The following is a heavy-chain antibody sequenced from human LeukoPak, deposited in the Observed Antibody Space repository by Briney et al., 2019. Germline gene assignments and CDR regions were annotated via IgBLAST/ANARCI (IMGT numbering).Heavy chain of an antibody. CDR1: GFTFSSYW. CDR2: IKHGGSEK. D-gene: IGHD3-10*01. J-gene: IGHJ4*02. CDR3: ARGYGSGSYTPTKN. V-gene: IGHV3-7*04. Sequence: PGGSLRLSCAASGFTFSSYWMSWVRQAPGKGLEWVANIKHGGSEKYYVDSVEGRSTISRDDAKNSLYLEMNSLRVEDTAVYYCARGYGSGSYTPTKNWGQGVLVTVSS.